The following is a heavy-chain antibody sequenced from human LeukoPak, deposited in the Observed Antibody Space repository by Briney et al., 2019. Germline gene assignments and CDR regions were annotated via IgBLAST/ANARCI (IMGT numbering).Heavy chain of an antibody. J-gene: IGHJ6*02. CDR3: AREVYYYYGMDV. Sequence: GGSLRLSCAASGFTFSSYGMHWVRQASGKGLEWVAVIWYDGSNKYYADSVKGRFTISRDNSKNTLYLQMNSLRAEDTAVYYCAREVYYYYGMDVWGQGTTVTVSS. CDR1: GFTFSSYG. CDR2: IWYDGSNK. V-gene: IGHV3-33*01.